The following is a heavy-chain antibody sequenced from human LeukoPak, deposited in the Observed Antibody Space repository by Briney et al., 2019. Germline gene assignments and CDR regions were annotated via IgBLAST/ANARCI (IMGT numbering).Heavy chain of an antibody. D-gene: IGHD3-10*01. CDR1: GFTFDDYA. V-gene: IGHV3-9*03. J-gene: IGHJ4*02. CDR3: AKDSTVRGVIINAYFDY. CDR2: ISWNSGSI. Sequence: GGSLRLSCAVSGFTFDDYAMHWVRQAPGKGLEWVSGISWNSGSIGYADSVKGRFTISRDNAKNSLYLQMNSLRAEDMALYYCAKDSTVRGVIINAYFDYWGQGTLVTVSS.